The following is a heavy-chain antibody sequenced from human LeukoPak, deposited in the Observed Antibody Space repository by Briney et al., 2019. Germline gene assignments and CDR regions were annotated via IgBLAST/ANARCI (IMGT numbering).Heavy chain of an antibody. Sequence: SVKVSCKASGGTFSSYAISWVRQAPGQGLEWMGGIIPIFGTANYAQKFQGRVTITADESTSTAYMELSSLRSEDTAVYYCARADTAMVPPYYYSYGMDVWGKGTTVTVSS. CDR1: GGTFSSYA. CDR3: ARADTAMVPPYYYSYGMDV. V-gene: IGHV1-69*01. J-gene: IGHJ6*04. D-gene: IGHD5-18*01. CDR2: IIPIFGTA.